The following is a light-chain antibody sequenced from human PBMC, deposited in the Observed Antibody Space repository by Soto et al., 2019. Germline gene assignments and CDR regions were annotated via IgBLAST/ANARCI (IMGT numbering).Light chain of an antibody. Sequence: DIQMTQSPSSLSASVGHRVTITCRASQNINRYLNWYQQQPGKAPKLLIHDASTFQSGVPSRFSGSGSGTEFTLTISSLQREDFATYYCQQSHSFPLAFGPGTKVEIK. V-gene: IGKV1-39*01. J-gene: IGKJ3*01. CDR3: QQSHSFPLA. CDR1: QNINRY. CDR2: DAS.